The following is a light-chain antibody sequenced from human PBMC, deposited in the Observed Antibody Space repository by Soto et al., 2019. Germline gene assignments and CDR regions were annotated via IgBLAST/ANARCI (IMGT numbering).Light chain of an antibody. V-gene: IGKV3-11*01. CDR3: QQRNYWQVT. J-gene: IGKJ5*01. Sequence: EVVLTQSPVTLSLAPWEIYTLSFRASQSFRGLLAWYQQKPGQAPRLLIYDVSNRATGIPARFSGSGSGTDFTLTISSLEPEDFAIYYCQQRNYWQVTFGQGTRLEIK. CDR1: QSFRGL. CDR2: DVS.